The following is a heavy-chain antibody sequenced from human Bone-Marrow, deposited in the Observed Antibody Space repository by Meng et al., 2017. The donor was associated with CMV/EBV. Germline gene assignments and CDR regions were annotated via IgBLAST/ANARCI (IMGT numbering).Heavy chain of an antibody. D-gene: IGHD1-26*01. Sequence: ASVKVSCKVSGYTLTELSMHWVRQAPGKGLEWMGSFDPEDGETIYAQKFQGRVTMTEDTSTNTAYMELSCLRSEDTAVYYCATGFGQWELRGMDVWAQGTTVTVSS. J-gene: IGHJ6*02. V-gene: IGHV1-24*01. CDR2: FDPEDGET. CDR3: ATGFGQWELRGMDV. CDR1: GYTLTELS.